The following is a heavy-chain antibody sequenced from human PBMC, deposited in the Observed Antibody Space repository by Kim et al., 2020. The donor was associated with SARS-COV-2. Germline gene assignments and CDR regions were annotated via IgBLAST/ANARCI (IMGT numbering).Heavy chain of an antibody. D-gene: IGHD6-19*01. Sequence: GGSLRLSCAASGFTFSSYAMHWVRQAPGKGLEWVAVISYDGSNKYYADSVKGRFTISRDNSKNTLYLQMNSLRAEDTAVYYCARPFLIAVAGVFDYWGQGTLVTVSS. CDR3: ARPFLIAVAGVFDY. V-gene: IGHV3-30*04. CDR1: GFTFSSYA. J-gene: IGHJ4*02. CDR2: ISYDGSNK.